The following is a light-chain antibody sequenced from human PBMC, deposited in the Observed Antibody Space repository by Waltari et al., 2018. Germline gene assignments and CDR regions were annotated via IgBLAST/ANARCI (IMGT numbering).Light chain of an antibody. Sequence: QSVLTQPPSASGTPGQRVTISCSGSSSNIGSNYVYWYQQLPGTAPKRLIYRNNQRPSVVPDRFSGSKSGTSASLAISGLRSEDEADYYCAAWDDSLSGVVFGGGTKLTVL. CDR2: RNN. CDR3: AAWDDSLSGVV. CDR1: SSNIGSNY. V-gene: IGLV1-47*01. J-gene: IGLJ2*01.